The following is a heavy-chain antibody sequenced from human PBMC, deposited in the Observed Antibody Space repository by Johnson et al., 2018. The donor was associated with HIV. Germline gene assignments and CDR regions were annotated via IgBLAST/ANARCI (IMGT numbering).Heavy chain of an antibody. V-gene: IGHV3-30*18. J-gene: IGHJ3*02. Sequence: QVLLVESGGGVVQPGRSLRLSCAASGFTFSSYGMHWVRQAPGKGLEWVAVISYDGSNKYYADSVKGRFTISRANSKNTLYLQINSLRAEDTAVYYCAKDGGARGSSWYEGVFDIWGQGTMVTVSS. CDR3: AKDGGARGSSWYEGVFDI. CDR1: GFTFSSYG. D-gene: IGHD6-13*01. CDR2: ISYDGSNK.